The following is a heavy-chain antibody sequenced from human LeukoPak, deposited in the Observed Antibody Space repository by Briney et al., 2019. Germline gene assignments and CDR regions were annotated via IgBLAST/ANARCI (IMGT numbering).Heavy chain of an antibody. V-gene: IGHV3-30*14. J-gene: IGHJ4*02. CDR1: GFTFSSYA. D-gene: IGHD6-13*01. CDR2: ISYDGSNK. Sequence: GGSLRLSCAASGFTFSSYAMHWVRQAPGKGLEWVAVISYDGSNKYYADSVKGRFTISRDNSKNTLYLQMSSLRAEDTAVYYCVKDAAAAGTASDYWGQGTLVTVSS. CDR3: VKDAAAAGTASDY.